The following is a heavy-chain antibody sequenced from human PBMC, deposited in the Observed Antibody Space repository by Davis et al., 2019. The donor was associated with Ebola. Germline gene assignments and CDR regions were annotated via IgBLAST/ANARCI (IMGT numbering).Heavy chain of an antibody. CDR3: ARGDWNDRWFDP. D-gene: IGHD1-1*01. CDR2: TYYRSKWYN. V-gene: IGHV6-1*01. CDR1: GDSLSSNSAA. J-gene: IGHJ5*02. Sequence: SQTLSLTCAISGDSLSSNSAAWTWIRPSPSRGLEWLGRTYYRSKWYNDYAVSVKSRITINPDTSKNQFSLQLNSVTPEDTAEYYCARGDWNDRWFDPWGQGTLVTVSS.